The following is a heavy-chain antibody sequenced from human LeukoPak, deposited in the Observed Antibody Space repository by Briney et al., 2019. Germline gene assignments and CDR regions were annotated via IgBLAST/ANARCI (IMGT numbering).Heavy chain of an antibody. V-gene: IGHV3-7*01. CDR3: ARRGYYGSGIKFDY. J-gene: IGHJ4*02. CDR1: GFTFSSYW. CDR2: IKQDGSEK. Sequence: GGSLRLSCAASGFTFSSYWMSWVRQAPGKGLEWVANIKQDGSEKYYVDSVKGRFTISRDNAKNSLYLQMNSLRAEDTAVYYCARRGYYGSGIKFDYWGQGTLVTVSS. D-gene: IGHD3-10*01.